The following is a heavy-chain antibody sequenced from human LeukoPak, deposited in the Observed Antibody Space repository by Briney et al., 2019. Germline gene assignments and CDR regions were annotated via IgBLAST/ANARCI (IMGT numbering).Heavy chain of an antibody. CDR1: GFTFSSYA. V-gene: IGHV3-23*01. J-gene: IGHJ5*02. Sequence: GASLRLSCAASGFTFSSYAMSWVRQAPGKGLEWVSHISASGRTADYADSVKGRFTISRDNSKNSVYLQMNSLTAEDTAVYYCATLCSGGSCYWNHWGQGTLVTVSS. CDR3: ATLCSGGSCYWNH. CDR2: ISASGRTA. D-gene: IGHD2-15*01.